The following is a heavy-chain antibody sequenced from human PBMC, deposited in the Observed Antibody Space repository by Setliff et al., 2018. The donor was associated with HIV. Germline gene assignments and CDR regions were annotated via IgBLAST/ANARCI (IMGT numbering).Heavy chain of an antibody. J-gene: IGHJ4*02. Sequence: SETLSLTCTVSGGSISSGSYYWSWIRQPAGKGLEWIGHIYTSGSTNYNPSLKSRVAISADKSKNQFSLQLSSVTAADTAVYYCARGSTVWAFAHWGQGALVTVSS. CDR3: ARGSTVWAFAH. V-gene: IGHV4-61*09. D-gene: IGHD7-27*01. CDR2: IYTSGST. CDR1: GGSISSGSYY.